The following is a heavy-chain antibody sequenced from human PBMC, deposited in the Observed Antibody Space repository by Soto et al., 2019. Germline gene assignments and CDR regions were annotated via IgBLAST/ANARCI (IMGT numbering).Heavy chain of an antibody. V-gene: IGHV4-59*12. CDR2: INYSGST. Sequence: SETLSLTCTVSGGSISSYYWSWIRQPPGKGLEWIGYINYSGSTNYNPSLKSRVAISVDTSKNQFSLKLSSVTAADTAVYYCASQGLDYQTFGCWGQGTLVTVSS. CDR3: ASQGLDYQTFGC. D-gene: IGHD4-17*01. J-gene: IGHJ4*02. CDR1: GGSISSYY.